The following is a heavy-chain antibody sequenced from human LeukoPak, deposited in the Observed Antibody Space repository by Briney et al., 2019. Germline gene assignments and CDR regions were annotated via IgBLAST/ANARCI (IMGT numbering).Heavy chain of an antibody. Sequence: GGSLRLSCAASGFTFSSYSMNWVRQAPGKGLEWVSSISSSSSYIYYADSVKGRFTISRDNAKNSLYLQMNSLRAEDTAVYYCARVGGYCSGGGCYFFDYWGQGTLVTVSS. V-gene: IGHV3-21*01. CDR1: GFTFSSYS. J-gene: IGHJ4*02. CDR3: ARVGGYCSGGGCYFFDY. CDR2: ISSSSSYI. D-gene: IGHD2-15*01.